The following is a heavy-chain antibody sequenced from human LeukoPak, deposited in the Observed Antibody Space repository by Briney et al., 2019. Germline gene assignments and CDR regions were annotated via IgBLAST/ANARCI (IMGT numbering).Heavy chain of an antibody. V-gene: IGHV3-30*04. CDR1: GFTFSSYA. D-gene: IGHD3-10*01. CDR2: ISYDGSNK. Sequence: PGGSLRLSCAASGFTFSSYAMHWVRQAPGKGLEWVAVISYDGSNKYYADSVKGRFTISRDNSKNTLYLQMNSLRAEDTAVYYCARDPVPLWFGESIPTYYFDYWGQGTLVTVSS. J-gene: IGHJ4*02. CDR3: ARDPVPLWFGESIPTYYFDY.